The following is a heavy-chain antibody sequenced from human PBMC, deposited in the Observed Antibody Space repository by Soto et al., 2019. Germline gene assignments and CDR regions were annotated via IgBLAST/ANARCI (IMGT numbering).Heavy chain of an antibody. CDR1: GFTFSSYA. D-gene: IGHD6-13*01. Sequence: GGSLRLSCAASGFTFSSYAMHWVRQAPGKGLEWVAVISYDGSNKYYADSVKGRLTISRDNSKNTLYLQMNSLRAEDTAVYYCAREYSSSWYRLYYYYYYGMDVWGQGTTVTVSS. CDR3: AREYSSSWYRLYYYYYYGMDV. J-gene: IGHJ6*02. V-gene: IGHV3-30-3*01. CDR2: ISYDGSNK.